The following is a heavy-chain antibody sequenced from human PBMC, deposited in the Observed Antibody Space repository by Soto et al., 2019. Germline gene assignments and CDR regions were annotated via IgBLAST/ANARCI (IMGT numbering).Heavy chain of an antibody. CDR2: IYYSGST. V-gene: IGHV4-59*01. J-gene: IGHJ5*02. CDR3: ARDSHPFEYRTSSSPPYWFDP. CDR1: GDSITSYY. Sequence: QVQLQESGPGLVKPSETLSLTCTVSGDSITSYYWSWIRQPPGKVLEWIGYIYYSGSTNYNPSLKSRVSISLDTSTNQFSLRLSSVTAADTAVYYWARDSHPFEYRTSSSPPYWFDPWGQGTLVTVSS. D-gene: IGHD6-6*01.